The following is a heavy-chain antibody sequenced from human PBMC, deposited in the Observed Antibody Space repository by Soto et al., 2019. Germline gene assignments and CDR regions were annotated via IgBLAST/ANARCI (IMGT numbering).Heavy chain of an antibody. CDR3: ARGAYCSGGSCYVYNWFDP. CDR1: GYTFTSYA. V-gene: IGHV1-3*01. CDR2: INAGNGNT. D-gene: IGHD2-15*01. J-gene: IGHJ5*02. Sequence: QVQLVQSGAEVKKPGASVKVSCKASGYTFTSYAMHWVRQAPGQRLEWMGWINAGNGNTKYSQKFQGRVTITRDTSASTAYMELSSLRSEHTAVYYCARGAYCSGGSCYVYNWFDPWGQGTLVTVSS.